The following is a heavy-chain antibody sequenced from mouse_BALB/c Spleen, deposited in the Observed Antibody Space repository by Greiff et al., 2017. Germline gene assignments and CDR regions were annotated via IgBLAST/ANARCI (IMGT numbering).Heavy chain of an antibody. Sequence: DVKLVESGPGLVKPSQSLSLTCTVTGYSITSDYAWNWIRQFPGNKLEWMGYISYSGSTSYNPSLKSRISITRDTSKNQFFLQLNSVTTEDTATYYCARGYYGSFDVWGAGTTVTVSS. D-gene: IGHD1-1*01. CDR1: GYSITSDYA. CDR2: ISYSGST. J-gene: IGHJ1*01. V-gene: IGHV3-2*02. CDR3: ARGYYGSFDV.